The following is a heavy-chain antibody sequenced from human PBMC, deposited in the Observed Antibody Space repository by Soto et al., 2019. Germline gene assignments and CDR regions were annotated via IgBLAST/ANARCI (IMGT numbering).Heavy chain of an antibody. J-gene: IGHJ3*02. Sequence: QVQLQQWGAGLLKPSETLSLTCAVYGGFVTSGSYYWSWIRQPPGKGLEWIGEMSHSGGTHFNPFLKSRFTLSVETSKNQFPPKMSSVTGADTALYFCARVGRGTATTVVDAFDIWGPGTMVTVSS. V-gene: IGHV4-34*01. CDR3: ARVGRGTATTVVDAFDI. CDR1: GGFVTSGSYY. D-gene: IGHD1-1*01. CDR2: MSHSGGT.